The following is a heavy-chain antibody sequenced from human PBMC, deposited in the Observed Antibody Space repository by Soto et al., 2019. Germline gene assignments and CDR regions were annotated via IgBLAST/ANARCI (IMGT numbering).Heavy chain of an antibody. CDR1: GGSFSGYY. CDR3: ARRTSDDSGGNYFDL. J-gene: IGHJ4*02. CDR2: IYYSGST. V-gene: IGHV4-34*01. Sequence: PSETLSLTCAVYGGSFSGYYWSWIRQPPGKGLEWIGSIYYSGSTYYNPSLRSRVTISVDTSKNQFSLKLSSITAADTAVYYCARRTSDDSGGNYFDLWGRGTLVTVSS. D-gene: IGHD4-17*01.